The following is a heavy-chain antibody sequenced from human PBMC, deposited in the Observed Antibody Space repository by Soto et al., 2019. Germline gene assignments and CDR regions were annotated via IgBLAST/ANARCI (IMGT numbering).Heavy chain of an antibody. V-gene: IGHV3-33*01. D-gene: IGHD6-19*01. CDR2: IWYDGSNK. Sequence: QVQLVESGGGVVQPGRSLRLSCAASGFTFSSYGMHWVRQAPGKGLEWVAVIWYDGSNKYYADSVKGRFTISRDNSKNTLYLQMNSLRAEDTAVYYCARRRSGWYSPYCDDYGMDVWGQGTTVTVSS. CDR3: ARRRSGWYSPYCDDYGMDV. J-gene: IGHJ6*02. CDR1: GFTFSSYG.